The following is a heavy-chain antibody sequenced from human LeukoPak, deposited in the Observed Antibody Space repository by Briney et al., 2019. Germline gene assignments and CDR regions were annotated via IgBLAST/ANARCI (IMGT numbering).Heavy chain of an antibody. CDR3: ARGSVGTYSSGFDP. CDR1: GFTFSAYS. J-gene: IGHJ5*02. CDR2: ITSSSSTI. Sequence: GGSLRLSCAASGFTFSAYSMNCVRQGPGKGLEWVSYITSSSSTIYYADSVKGRFTISRDNAKNSLYLQMNSLRAEDTAVYYCARGSVGTYSSGFDPWGQGTLVTVSS. V-gene: IGHV3-48*01. D-gene: IGHD6-25*01.